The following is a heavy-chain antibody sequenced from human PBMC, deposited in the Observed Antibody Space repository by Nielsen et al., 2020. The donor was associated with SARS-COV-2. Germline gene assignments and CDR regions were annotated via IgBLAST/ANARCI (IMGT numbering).Heavy chain of an antibody. CDR2: ISWNSGSI. V-gene: IGHV3-9*01. CDR1: GFTFDDYA. J-gene: IGHJ6*02. CDR3: AKGKVAMATTYYYGMDV. D-gene: IGHD5-24*01. Sequence: GGSLRLSCAASGFTFDDYAMHWVRQAPGKGLEWVSGISWNSGSIGYADSVKGRFTISRDNAKNSLYLQMNSLRAEDTALYYCAKGKVAMATTYYYGMDVWGQGTTVTVSS.